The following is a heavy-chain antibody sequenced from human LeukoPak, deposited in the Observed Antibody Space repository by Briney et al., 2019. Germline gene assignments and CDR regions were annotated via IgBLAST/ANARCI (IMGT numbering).Heavy chain of an antibody. CDR1: NGSISSDTYF. J-gene: IGHJ3*02. Sequence: SETLSLTCTVSNGSISSDTYFWSWIRQPAGKGLEWIGRMSSGGISTYTPSLKSRVTISIDTSRNQFSMNLNSVTAADTAVYYCAREPHRNYYDSSGSHARAFDIWGQGTMVTVSS. D-gene: IGHD3-22*01. CDR2: MSSGGIS. V-gene: IGHV4-61*02. CDR3: AREPHRNYYDSSGSHARAFDI.